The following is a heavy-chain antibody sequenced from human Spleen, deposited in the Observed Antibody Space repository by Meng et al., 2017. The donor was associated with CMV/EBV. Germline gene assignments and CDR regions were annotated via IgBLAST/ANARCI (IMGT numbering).Heavy chain of an antibody. J-gene: IGHJ4*02. CDR1: GGSFSGYY. CDR3: ARGDSSGYYPEY. D-gene: IGHD3-22*01. CDR2: INHSGST. V-gene: IGHV4-34*01. Sequence: GSLRLSCAVYGGSFSGYYWSWIRQPPGKGLEWIGEINHSGSTNYNPSLKSRVTISVDTSKNQFSLKLSSVTAADTAVYYCARGDSSGYYPEYWGQGTLVTVSS.